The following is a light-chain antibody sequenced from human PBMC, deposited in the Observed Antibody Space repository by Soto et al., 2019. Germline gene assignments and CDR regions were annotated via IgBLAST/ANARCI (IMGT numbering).Light chain of an antibody. Sequence: AIRMTQSPASFSASTGDRVTLTCRASQGISSYLAWYQQKPGKAPKLLIYAASTLHSGVPSRFSGSGSGTDLTLTLSCRQSEAVATYDCHQYYRYTYTFGQGTRLEIK. CDR2: AAS. CDR1: QGISSY. V-gene: IGKV1-8*01. J-gene: IGKJ5*01. CDR3: HQYYRYTYT.